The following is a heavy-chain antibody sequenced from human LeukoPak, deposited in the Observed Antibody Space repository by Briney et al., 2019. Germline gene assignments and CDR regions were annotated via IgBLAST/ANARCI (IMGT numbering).Heavy chain of an antibody. CDR3: AKDLGVRADYFDY. CDR2: ISGSGGST. J-gene: IGHJ4*02. CDR1: GFTFSSYA. D-gene: IGHD2-15*01. Sequence: GGSLRLSCAASGFTFSSYAMSWVRQAPGKGLEWVSAISGSGGSTYYADSVKGRFTISRDNSKNTLYLQMSSLRAEDTALYYCAKDLGVRADYFDYWGQGTLVTVSS. V-gene: IGHV3-23*01.